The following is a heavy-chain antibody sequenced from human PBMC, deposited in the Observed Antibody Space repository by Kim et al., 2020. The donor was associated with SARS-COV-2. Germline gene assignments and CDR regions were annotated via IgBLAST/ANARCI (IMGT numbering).Heavy chain of an antibody. V-gene: IGHV3-23*01. J-gene: IGHJ5*02. CDR1: GFTFRTSA. CDR3: AKGDLDSGWQT. D-gene: IGHD5-12*01. CDR2: ITGAGRTT. Sequence: GGSLRLSCAASGFTFRTSAMSWVRQAPGKGLEWVSAITGAGRTTYSADSVRGRFTISRDNSKNTLYLQMNSLRPEDTALYYCAKGDLDSGWQTCGQGTLV.